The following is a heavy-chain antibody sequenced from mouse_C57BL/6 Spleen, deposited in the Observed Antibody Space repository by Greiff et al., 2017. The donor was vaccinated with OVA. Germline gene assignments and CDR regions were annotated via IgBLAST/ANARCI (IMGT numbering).Heavy chain of an antibody. CDR1: GYTFTSYW. CDR3: SREKVRRYFDV. Sequence: VQLQPPGAELVKPGASVKMSCKASGYTFTSYWITWVKQRPGQGLEWIGDIYPGSGSTNYNEKFKSKATLPVDTSSRTAYMQLSSLTSENSAVTNCSREKVRRYFDVGGTGTTVTVSS. CDR2: IYPGSGST. J-gene: IGHJ1*03. V-gene: IGHV1-55*01. D-gene: IGHD2-13*01.